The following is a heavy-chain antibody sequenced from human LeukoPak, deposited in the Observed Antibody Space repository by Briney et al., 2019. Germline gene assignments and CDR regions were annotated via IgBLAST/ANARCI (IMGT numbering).Heavy chain of an antibody. CDR2: IYYSGST. Sequence: SETLSLTCTVSGGSVSNGSYYWGWIRQPPGKGLEWIGSIYYSGSTYYNPSLKSRVTISVDTSKNQFSLKLSSVTAADTAVYYCARLLAIILTGPGSNYYYGMDVWGQGTTVTVSS. CDR3: ARLLAIILTGPGSNYYYGMDV. V-gene: IGHV4-39*01. CDR1: GGSVSNGSYY. D-gene: IGHD3-9*01. J-gene: IGHJ6*02.